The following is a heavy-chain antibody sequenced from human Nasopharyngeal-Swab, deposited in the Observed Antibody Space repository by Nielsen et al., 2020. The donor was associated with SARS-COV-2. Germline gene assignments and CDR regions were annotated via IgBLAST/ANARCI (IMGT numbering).Heavy chain of an antibody. J-gene: IGHJ4*02. CDR3: AKLASSSAFDH. D-gene: IGHD6-6*01. CDR2: ISGSGGST. Sequence: GESLKISCAASGFTFSSYAMNWVRQAPGKGLEWVSAISGSGGSTYYADSVKGRFTISRDNSKNTLYLQMNSLRAEDTAVYYCAKLASSSAFDHWGQGTLVTVSS. CDR1: GFTFSSYA. V-gene: IGHV3-23*01.